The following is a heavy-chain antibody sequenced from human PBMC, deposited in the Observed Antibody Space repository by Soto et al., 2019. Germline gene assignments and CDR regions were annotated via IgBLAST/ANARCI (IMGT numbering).Heavy chain of an antibody. J-gene: IGHJ4*02. V-gene: IGHV3-15*07. D-gene: IGHD5-12*01. CDR1: GFSFTSAW. CDR2: IKTNIDGGAT. Sequence: EVQLVESGGGLVKPGGSLRLSCAASGFSFTSAWMNWVRQIPGKGLEWVGRIKTNIDGGATDYSAPVKGRFTISRDDSKDTVYLKMNSLKTEGTAVYYCTTGRGGSAYVPGAYWGQGALVTVSS. CDR3: TTGRGGSAYVPGAY.